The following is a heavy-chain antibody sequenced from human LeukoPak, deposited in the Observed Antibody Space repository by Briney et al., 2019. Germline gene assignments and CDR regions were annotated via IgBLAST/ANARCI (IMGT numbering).Heavy chain of an antibody. J-gene: IGHJ4*02. CDR3: ARGGYQFDY. D-gene: IGHD3-16*01. CDR2: IYHSGST. Sequence: SETLSLTCAVSGYSISSGYYWGWMRQPPGKGLEWIGSIYHSGSTYYNPSLKSRVTISVDTSKNQFSLKLSSVTAADTAVYYCARGGYQFDYWGQGTLVTVSS. V-gene: IGHV4-38-2*01. CDR1: GYSISSGYY.